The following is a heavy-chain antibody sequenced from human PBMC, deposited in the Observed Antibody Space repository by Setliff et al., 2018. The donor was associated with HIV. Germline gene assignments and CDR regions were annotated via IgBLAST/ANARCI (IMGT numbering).Heavy chain of an antibody. V-gene: IGHV3-7*01. CDR1: GGSLSGYY. J-gene: IGHJ6*02. D-gene: IGHD3-10*01. Sequence: LSLTCAVYGGSLSGYYWNWIRQPPGKGLEWVANINKDGSEKNYVDSVKGRFTISRDNAKNSLYMQMNSLRVEDTAVYYCARKLRPGHGVDVWGQGTTVTVSS. CDR2: INKDGSEK. CDR3: ARKLRPGHGVDV.